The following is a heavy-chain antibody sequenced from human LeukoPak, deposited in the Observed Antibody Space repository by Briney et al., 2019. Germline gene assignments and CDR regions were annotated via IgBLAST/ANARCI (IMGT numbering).Heavy chain of an antibody. D-gene: IGHD3-22*01. Sequence: PGGSLRLSCAASGFTFSSYSMNWVRQAPGKGLEWVSYISSSSSTIYYADSVKGRFTISRDNAKNSLYLQMNSLRAEDTAVYYCAKASPFNYYDSSGYYDYWGQGTLVTVSS. CDR3: AKASPFNYYDSSGYYDY. CDR1: GFTFSSYS. CDR2: ISSSSSTI. V-gene: IGHV3-48*01. J-gene: IGHJ4*02.